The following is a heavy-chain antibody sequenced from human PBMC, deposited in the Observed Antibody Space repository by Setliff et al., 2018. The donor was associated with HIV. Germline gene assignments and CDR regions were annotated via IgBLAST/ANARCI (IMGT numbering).Heavy chain of an antibody. J-gene: IGHJ4*02. CDR3: ARDADDYYDSSGRDY. CDR2: INGGSGKT. D-gene: IGHD3-22*01. Sequence: RASVKVSCKASGYTFTNSGMHWMRQAPGQRPEWMGCINGGSGKTEYSQRFQNRFTITADKSTSTAYMELSSLRSEDTAVYYCARDADDYYDSSGRDYWGQGTLVTVSS. CDR1: GYTFTNSG. V-gene: IGHV1-3*01.